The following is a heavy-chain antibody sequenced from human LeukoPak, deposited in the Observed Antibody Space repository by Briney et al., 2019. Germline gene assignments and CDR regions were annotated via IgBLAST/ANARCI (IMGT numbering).Heavy chain of an antibody. CDR2: IYYSGST. J-gene: IGHJ4*02. Sequence: SETLSLTCTVSGGPISSSSYYWGWIRQPPGKGLEWIGSIYYSGSTYYNPSLKSRVTISVDTSKNQFSLNLSSVTAADTAVYYCARHRGRYYDSGSYYYFDYWGQGTLVTVSS. D-gene: IGHD3-10*01. V-gene: IGHV4-39*01. CDR1: GGPISSSSYY. CDR3: ARHRGRYYDSGSYYYFDY.